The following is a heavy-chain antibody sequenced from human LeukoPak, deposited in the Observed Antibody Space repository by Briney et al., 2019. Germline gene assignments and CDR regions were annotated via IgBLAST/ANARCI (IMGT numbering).Heavy chain of an antibody. V-gene: IGHV4-4*07. CDR1: VGSISSYY. J-gene: IGHJ5*02. CDR2: IYTSGST. Sequence: SETLSLTCAVSVGSISSYYWCWIRQPAGKGLEWIGRIYTSGSTNYNPYLKSAVTMSVDTSKKPFSLKLSSVTAADTAVYYCACTAIAAAVTFDPWGHGTLGTVSS. D-gene: IGHD6-13*01. CDR3: ACTAIAAAVTFDP.